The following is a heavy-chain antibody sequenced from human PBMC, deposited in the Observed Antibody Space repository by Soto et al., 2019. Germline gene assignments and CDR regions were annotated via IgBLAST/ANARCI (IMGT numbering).Heavy chain of an antibody. CDR1: GYTFTNYG. Sequence: QVQLVQSGAEVKKPGASVKVSCKASGYTFTNYGITWVRQAPGQGLEWMGWINAYNGDANPAPKLQGRVTMTTDTSTRTAYLELRSLRSDDSAMYYCASGQCVGGNCYATDYWGQGTLVTVSS. V-gene: IGHV1-18*01. J-gene: IGHJ4*02. CDR3: ASGQCVGGNCYATDY. D-gene: IGHD2-15*01. CDR2: INAYNGDA.